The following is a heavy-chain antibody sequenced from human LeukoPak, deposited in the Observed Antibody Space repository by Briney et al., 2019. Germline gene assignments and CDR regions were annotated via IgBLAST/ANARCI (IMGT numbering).Heavy chain of an antibody. V-gene: IGHV4-59*01. J-gene: IGHJ4*02. CDR3: ARGSGVSSDY. CDR2: IYYSGST. D-gene: IGHD3-10*01. CDR1: GGSISSYY. Sequence: SETLSLTCTVSGGSISSYYWSWIRQPPGKGLEWIGYIYYSGSTNYNPSLKSRVTISVDTSKNQFSLRLSSVTAADMAVYYCARGSGVSSDYWGQGTLVTVSS.